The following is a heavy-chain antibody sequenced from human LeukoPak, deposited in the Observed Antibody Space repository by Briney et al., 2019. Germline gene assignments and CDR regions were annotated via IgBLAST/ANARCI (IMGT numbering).Heavy chain of an antibody. V-gene: IGHV4-59*01. CDR2: IYYSGST. Sequence: SETLSLTCAVYGGSFSGYYWSWIRQPPGKGLEWIGYIYYSGSTNYNPSLKSRVTISVDTSKNQFSLKLSSVTAADTAVYYCARTPGGGYVYYYGMDVWGQGTTVTVSS. D-gene: IGHD5-12*01. J-gene: IGHJ6*02. CDR1: GGSFSGYY. CDR3: ARTPGGGYVYYYGMDV.